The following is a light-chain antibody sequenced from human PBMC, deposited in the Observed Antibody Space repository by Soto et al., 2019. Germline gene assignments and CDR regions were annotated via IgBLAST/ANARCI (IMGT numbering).Light chain of an antibody. Sequence: QSPLTQPRSVSGSPGQSVTISCTGTSSDVGGYNYVSWYQQHPGKAPKLMIYDVSKRPSGVPDRFSGSKSGNTASLTISGLQAEDEADYYCCSYAGSYTVVFGGGTQLTVL. V-gene: IGLV2-11*01. CDR1: SSDVGGYNY. CDR3: CSYAGSYTVV. J-gene: IGLJ2*01. CDR2: DVS.